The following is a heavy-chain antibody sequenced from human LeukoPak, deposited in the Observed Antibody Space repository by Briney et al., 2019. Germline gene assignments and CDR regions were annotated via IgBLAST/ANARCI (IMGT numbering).Heavy chain of an antibody. Sequence: ASVKASCKASGGTFSSYAISWVRQAPGQGLEWMGRIIPIFGTANYAQKFQGRVTITTDESTSTAYMELSSLRSEDTAVYYCARDTTYYYDSSGYYSHWGQGTLVTVSS. V-gene: IGHV1-69*05. CDR2: IIPIFGTA. J-gene: IGHJ4*02. CDR1: GGTFSSYA. CDR3: ARDTTYYYDSSGYYSH. D-gene: IGHD3-22*01.